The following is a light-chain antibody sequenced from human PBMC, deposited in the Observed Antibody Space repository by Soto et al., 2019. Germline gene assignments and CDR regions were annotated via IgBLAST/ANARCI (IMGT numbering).Light chain of an antibody. CDR2: LNSDGRH. CDR3: RTWGTGILV. Sequence: QPVLTQSPSASASLGASVKLTCTLSSRHSSYAIAWHQQQPEKGPRYLMKLNSDGRHTKGDGIPDRFSGSSSGTERYLTISSLQSEDEADYYCRTWGTGILVFGGGTKLTVL. V-gene: IGLV4-69*01. CDR1: SRHSSYA. J-gene: IGLJ2*01.